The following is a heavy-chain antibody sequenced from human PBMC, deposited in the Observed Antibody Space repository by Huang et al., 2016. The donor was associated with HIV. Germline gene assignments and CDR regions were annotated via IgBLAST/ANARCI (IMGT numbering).Heavy chain of an antibody. V-gene: IGHV3-48*01. CDR1: GVRFSSCN. J-gene: IGHJ4*02. CDR2: MSETGSVI. CDR3: ARGYSSSWLYN. D-gene: IGHD6-13*01. Sequence: EEQLVESGGGLVQPGGSLRLSCGAYGVRFSSCNRNWVRQAPGKGLEWLSYMSETGSVITYADSVKGRFTVSRDNAKNSLYLQMDSLRAEDTAVYYCARGYSSSWLYNWGQGTLVTVSS.